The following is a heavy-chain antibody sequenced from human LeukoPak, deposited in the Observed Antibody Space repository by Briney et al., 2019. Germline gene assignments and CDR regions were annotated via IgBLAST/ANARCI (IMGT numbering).Heavy chain of an antibody. CDR3: ARDVVVPAARKESYYFDY. Sequence: GGSLRLSCAASGFTFSSYAMSWVRQAPGKGLEWVSAISGSGGSTYYADSVKGRFTISRDNSKNTLYLQMNSLRAEDTAVYYCARDVVVPAARKESYYFDYWGQGTLVTVSS. CDR2: ISGSGGST. CDR1: GFTFSSYA. D-gene: IGHD2-2*01. J-gene: IGHJ4*02. V-gene: IGHV3-23*01.